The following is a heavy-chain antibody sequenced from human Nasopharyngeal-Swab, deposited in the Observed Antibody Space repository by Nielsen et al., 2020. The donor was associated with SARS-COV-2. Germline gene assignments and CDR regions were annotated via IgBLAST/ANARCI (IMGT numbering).Heavy chain of an antibody. Sequence: SETLSLTCSVSGGSFTGFYWNWIRHGHGKGLEWSGEHNHNEKTNYNPSLRSRVIMSIDTSNNRVSLRLSSVAASDTAVYYCARAGRVDGDFTGLDVWGQGTTVTVS. J-gene: IGHJ6*02. V-gene: IGHV4-34*01. CDR3: ARAGRVDGDFTGLDV. D-gene: IGHD3-10*01. CDR1: GGSFTGFY. CDR2: HNHNEKT.